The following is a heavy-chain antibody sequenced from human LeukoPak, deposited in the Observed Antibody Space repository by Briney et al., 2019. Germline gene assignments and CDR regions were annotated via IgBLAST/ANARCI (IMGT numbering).Heavy chain of an antibody. V-gene: IGHV5-51*01. Sequence: GESLKISCKASGYSFTSHWIGWVRQMPGKGLEWMGIIYPGDSDTRYSPSFQGQVIISADKSISTAYLQWSTLQAPDTAMYYCARGDNSGWYFFDYWGQGTLVTVSS. J-gene: IGHJ4*02. CDR2: IYPGDSDT. D-gene: IGHD6-19*01. CDR3: ARGDNSGWYFFDY. CDR1: GYSFTSHW.